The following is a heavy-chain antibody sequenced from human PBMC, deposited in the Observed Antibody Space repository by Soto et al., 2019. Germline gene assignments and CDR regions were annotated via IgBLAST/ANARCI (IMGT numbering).Heavy chain of an antibody. V-gene: IGHV3-30-3*01. CDR1: GFTFNIYA. CDR3: ARAVTTVTTPYYFDY. J-gene: IGHJ4*02. Sequence: QVQLVESGGGVVQPGRSLRLSCAASGFTFNIYAMHWVRQAPGKGLEWVAVVSYDGSNKYYADSVKGRFTISRDNSKDTLYLQMNSLRAEDTAVFYCARAVTTVTTPYYFDYWGQGTLVTVSS. D-gene: IGHD4-17*01. CDR2: VSYDGSNK.